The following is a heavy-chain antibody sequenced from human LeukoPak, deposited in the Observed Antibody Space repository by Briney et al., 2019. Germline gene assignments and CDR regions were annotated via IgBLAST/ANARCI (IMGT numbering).Heavy chain of an antibody. CDR3: ARDKEDFWSGTYYYYGMDV. Sequence: SETLSLTCTVSGGSISSGDYYWSWIRQPPGKGLEWIGYIYYSGSTYYNLSLKSRVTISVDTSKNQFSLKLSSVTAADTAVYYCARDKEDFWSGTYYYYGMDVWGQGTTVTVSS. V-gene: IGHV4-30-4*01. D-gene: IGHD3-3*01. CDR1: GGSISSGDYY. J-gene: IGHJ6*02. CDR2: IYYSGST.